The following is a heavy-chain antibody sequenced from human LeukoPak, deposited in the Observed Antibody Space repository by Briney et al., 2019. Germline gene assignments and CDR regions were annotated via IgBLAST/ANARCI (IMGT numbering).Heavy chain of an antibody. CDR3: AREWESRGGDRFDP. D-gene: IGHD1-26*01. CDR1: GFTFSGYA. J-gene: IGHJ5*02. Sequence: PGGSLRLSFAASGFTFSGYAMNWVRQAPGKGLEWVSYISSSSNTIRYADSVRGRFTVSRDNAKNSLYLQMSSLRADDTAVYYCAREWESRGGDRFDPWGQGTLVTVSS. V-gene: IGHV3-48*04. CDR2: ISSSSNTI.